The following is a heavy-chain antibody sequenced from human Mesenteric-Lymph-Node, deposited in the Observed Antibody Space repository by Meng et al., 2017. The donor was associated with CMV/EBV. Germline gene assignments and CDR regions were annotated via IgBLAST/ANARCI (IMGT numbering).Heavy chain of an antibody. CDR2: ISNSYGTT. CDR3: ARDPYRYDFWSGHHGEGGFDL. D-gene: IGHD3-3*01. Sequence: GESLKISCAASGFTFSSYNMNWVRQAPGKGLEWVSYISNSYGTTYYADSVKGRFTISRDNAKNSLYLQMSRLRADDTAVYYCARDPYRYDFWSGHHGEGGFDLWGQGTMVTVSS. J-gene: IGHJ3*01. V-gene: IGHV3-48*04. CDR1: GFTFSSYN.